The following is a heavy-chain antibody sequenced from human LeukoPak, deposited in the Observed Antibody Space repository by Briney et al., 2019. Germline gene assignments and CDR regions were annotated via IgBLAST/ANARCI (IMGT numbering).Heavy chain of an antibody. CDR1: GFTVRDGY. CDR3: GRHAYGGSPPLS. Sequence: GSLRPSCAASGFTVRDGYMSWVRQAPGKRLEWLAFIYVSGTTFYAASVKGRFTISRDNAKNTVYLQMNNLRAEDTALYYCGRHAYGGSPPLSWGQGALVTVSS. CDR2: IYVSGTT. J-gene: IGHJ4*02. D-gene: IGHD3-10*01. V-gene: IGHV3-53*01.